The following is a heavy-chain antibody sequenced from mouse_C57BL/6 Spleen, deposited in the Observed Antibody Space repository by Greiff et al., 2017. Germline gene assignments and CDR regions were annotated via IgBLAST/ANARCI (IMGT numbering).Heavy chain of an antibody. J-gene: IGHJ2*01. Sequence: EVQLQQSGPELVKPGASVKMSCKASGYTFTDYNMHWVKQSHGKSLEWIGYINPNNGGTSYNQKFKGKAKLTVNKSSSTAYMELRSLTSEDSAVYYCATNWDYFDYWGQGTTLTVSS. V-gene: IGHV1-22*01. CDR3: ATNWDYFDY. CDR1: GYTFTDYN. D-gene: IGHD4-1*01. CDR2: INPNNGGT.